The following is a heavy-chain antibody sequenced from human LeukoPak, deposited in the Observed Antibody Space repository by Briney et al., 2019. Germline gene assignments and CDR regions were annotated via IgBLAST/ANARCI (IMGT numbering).Heavy chain of an antibody. CDR3: ARPGYSSYGMDV. CDR2: IYPSDSDT. D-gene: IGHD5-18*01. J-gene: IGHJ6*02. Sequence: GESLKISCKGSGYRFSTYWIAWVRPMPGKGLEGMGIIYPSDSDTRYSPSFQGQVTISADKSISTAYLQWNSLKASDTAMYYCARPGYSSYGMDVWGQGTTVTVSS. CDR1: GYRFSTYW. V-gene: IGHV5-51*01.